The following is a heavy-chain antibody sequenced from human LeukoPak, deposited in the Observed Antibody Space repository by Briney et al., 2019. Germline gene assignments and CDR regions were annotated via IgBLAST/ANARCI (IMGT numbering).Heavy chain of an antibody. J-gene: IGHJ4*02. V-gene: IGHV3-7*01. CDR1: GLQFSNYW. CDR3: ARGGVDY. CDR2: IKRDGSAK. Sequence: GGSLRLSCAASGLQFSNYWMTWVRQAPGKGLEWVANIKRDGSAKSYVDSVKGRFTISRDNAKNTLYLQMNSLRAEDTAVYYCARGGVDYWGQGTLVTVSS.